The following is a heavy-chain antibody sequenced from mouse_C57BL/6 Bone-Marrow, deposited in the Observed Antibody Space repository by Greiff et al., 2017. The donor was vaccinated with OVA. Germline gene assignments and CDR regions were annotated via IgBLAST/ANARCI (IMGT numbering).Heavy chain of an antibody. J-gene: IGHJ2*01. Sequence: QVQLQQSGAELMKPGASVKLSCKATGYTFTGYWIEWVKQRPGHGLEWIGEILPGSGSTNYNEKFKGKATFTADTSSNTADMQLSSLTTEDSASYYCARTGFTTVVAKGDYWGQGTTLTVSS. CDR3: ARTGFTTVVAKGDY. D-gene: IGHD1-1*01. CDR1: GYTFTGYW. V-gene: IGHV1-9*01. CDR2: ILPGSGST.